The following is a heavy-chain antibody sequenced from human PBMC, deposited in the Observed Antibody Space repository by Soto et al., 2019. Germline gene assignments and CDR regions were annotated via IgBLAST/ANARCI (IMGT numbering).Heavy chain of an antibody. CDR2: LYYTGST. CDR1: GGSISSHY. V-gene: IGHV4-59*11. D-gene: IGHD2-21*02. Sequence: PXETLSLTCTVSGGSISSHYWSWVRQPPGKGLEWIGYLYYTGSTNYNASLKSQVTMSLDTSKNQFSLMLTSVTAADTAVYYCARVGAKVTSQALGFDYWGQGILVTVSS. CDR3: ARVGAKVTSQALGFDY. J-gene: IGHJ4*02.